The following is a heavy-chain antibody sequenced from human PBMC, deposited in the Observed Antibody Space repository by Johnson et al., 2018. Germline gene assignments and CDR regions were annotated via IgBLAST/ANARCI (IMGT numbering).Heavy chain of an antibody. CDR2: ISSSSSYI. J-gene: IGHJ3*02. CDR1: GFTFSSYS. V-gene: IGHV3-21*01. D-gene: IGHD6-19*01. CDR3: ARDGVEGSGWSGDAFDI. Sequence: EVRLVESGGGLVEPGGSLRLSCAASGFTFSSYSMNWVRQAPGKGLAWVSSISSSSSYIYSAASVTGRFTISRDNAKNSLYLQLNSLSAEATAVSYWARDGVEGSGWSGDAFDIWGQGTMVTVAS.